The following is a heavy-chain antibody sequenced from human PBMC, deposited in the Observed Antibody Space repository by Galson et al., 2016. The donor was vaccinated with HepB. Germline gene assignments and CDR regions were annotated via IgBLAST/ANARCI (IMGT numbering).Heavy chain of an antibody. V-gene: IGHV4-31*03. CDR3: AGGVVAAAGSMCWFDP. D-gene: IGHD6-13*01. Sequence: TLSLTCTVSGGSIRTGGYYWSWIRQHPTKGLEWIGYIYYGGNTNYKPSLKSRVTMSIDTSQNQFSLKLTSVTAADTAVYFCAGGVVAAAGSMCWFDPWGQGTLV. CDR1: GGSIRTGGYY. CDR2: IYYGGNT. J-gene: IGHJ5*02.